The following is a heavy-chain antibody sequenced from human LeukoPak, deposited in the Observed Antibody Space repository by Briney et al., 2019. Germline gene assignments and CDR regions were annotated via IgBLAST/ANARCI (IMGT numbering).Heavy chain of an antibody. CDR2: IYYSGST. D-gene: IGHD3-22*01. J-gene: IGHJ5*02. CDR3: ARHKDSSGYNWFDP. Sequence: PSETLSLTCTVSGGSISSYFWSWIRQPPGKGLEWIGYIYYSGSTNYNPALKSRVTISVDTSKNQFSLELRSVTAADTAVYYCARHKDSSGYNWFDPWGQGTLVTVSS. V-gene: IGHV4-59*08. CDR1: GGSISSYF.